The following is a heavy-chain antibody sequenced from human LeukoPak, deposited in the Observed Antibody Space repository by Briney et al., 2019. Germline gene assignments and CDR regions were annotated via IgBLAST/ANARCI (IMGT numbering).Heavy chain of an antibody. D-gene: IGHD2-2*01. CDR1: GFTLSVYG. V-gene: IGHV3-30*02. J-gene: IGHJ4*02. Sequence: PGGSLRLSCAASGFTLSVYGMHWVRQAPGKGLEWVAFTRYDGTDKYYADSVRGRFTISRDNSKNTLYLQMNSLRAEDTAVYYCAKGKCSSNSCYVFDYWGQGTLVTVSS. CDR2: TRYDGTDK. CDR3: AKGKCSSNSCYVFDY.